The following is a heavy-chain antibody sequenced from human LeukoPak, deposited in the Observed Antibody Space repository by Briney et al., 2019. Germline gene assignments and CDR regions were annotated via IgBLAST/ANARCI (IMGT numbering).Heavy chain of an antibody. CDR1: GFTFRDCD. CDR3: GRAFPPLRTAAAGDY. J-gene: IGHJ4*02. D-gene: IGHD6-13*01. V-gene: IGHV3-21*01. CDR2: ISYRSSHM. Sequence: PGGSLRLSCTASGFTFRDCDMIWFRQAPGKGVEGVSSISYRSSHMYYADSVKGRFTISRDNAENSLYLQMNSLRAEDTAVYYCGRAFPPLRTAAAGDYWGQGTLVTVSS.